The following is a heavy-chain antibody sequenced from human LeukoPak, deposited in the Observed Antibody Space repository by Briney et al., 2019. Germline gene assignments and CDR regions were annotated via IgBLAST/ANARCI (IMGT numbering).Heavy chain of an antibody. D-gene: IGHD1-26*01. Sequence: PGECLRLACSAHGLTFATSSTEWDRQTPGKGRGWDSSTRSYIRQITHADSVKGRFTISRDNAKNSLYLQMNSLRAEDTAVYYCARETDSGSYYEGFVIWGEGAMVTVSS. J-gene: IGHJ3*02. CDR2: TRSYIRQI. CDR1: GLTFATSS. CDR3: ARETDSGSYYEGFVI. V-gene: IGHV3-21*01.